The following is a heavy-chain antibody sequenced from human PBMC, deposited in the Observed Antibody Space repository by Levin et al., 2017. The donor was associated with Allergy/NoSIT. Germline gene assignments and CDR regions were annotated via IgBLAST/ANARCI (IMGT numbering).Heavy chain of an antibody. CDR3: ARGTRDRDYPDI. Sequence: GESLKISCMASGYSLTRHAMNWVRQAPGQGLEWMGWINTNTGNPTYAQGFTGRFVFSLDTSVSTAYLQISSLKAEDTAVYYCARGTRDRDYPDIWGQGTMVTVSS. CDR2: INTNTGNP. CDR1: GYSLTRHA. J-gene: IGHJ3*02. D-gene: IGHD4-17*01. V-gene: IGHV7-4-1*02.